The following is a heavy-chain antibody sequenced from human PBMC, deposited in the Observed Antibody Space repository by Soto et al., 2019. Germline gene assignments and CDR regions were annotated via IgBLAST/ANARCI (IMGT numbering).Heavy chain of an antibody. V-gene: IGHV3-33*01. CDR3: AREGGSYYGSAYNWFAP. CDR1: GFTFSSYG. D-gene: IGHD1-26*01. CDR2: IWYDGSNK. Sequence: GGSLRLSCAASGFTFSSYGMHWVRQAPGKGLEWVAVIWYDGSNKYYADSVKGRFTISRDNSKNTLYLQMNSLRAEDTAVYYCAREGGSYYGSAYNWFAPCGQGTLVSVSS. J-gene: IGHJ5*02.